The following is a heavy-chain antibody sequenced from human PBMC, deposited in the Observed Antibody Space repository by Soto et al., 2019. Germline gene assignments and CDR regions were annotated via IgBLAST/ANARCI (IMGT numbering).Heavy chain of an antibody. CDR1: GFTFSSYA. CDR3: AKDIRTGTKNYSYYCMDV. V-gene: IGHV3-23*01. Sequence: GGSLRLSCAASGFTFSSYAMSWVRQAPGKGLEWVSAISGSGGSTYYADSVKGRFTISRDNSKNTLYLQMNSLRAEDTAVYYCAKDIRTGTKNYSYYCMDVWGQGTTVTAP. D-gene: IGHD1-1*01. CDR2: ISGSGGST. J-gene: IGHJ6*02.